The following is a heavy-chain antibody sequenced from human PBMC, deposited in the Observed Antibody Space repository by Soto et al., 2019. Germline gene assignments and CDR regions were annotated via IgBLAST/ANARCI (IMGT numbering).Heavy chain of an antibody. Sequence: PGGSLRLSCAASGFIFSSYAMSWVRQAPGKGLEWVSAIGSSGGSTYYADSVKGRFTISRDNSKNTLYLQMNSLRAEDTAIYYCAKSLTTRVAPGYSQPEGYYGMDVWGQGTTVTVSS. D-gene: IGHD5-18*01. CDR1: GFIFSSYA. J-gene: IGHJ6*02. V-gene: IGHV3-23*01. CDR2: IGSSGGST. CDR3: AKSLTTRVAPGYSQPEGYYGMDV.